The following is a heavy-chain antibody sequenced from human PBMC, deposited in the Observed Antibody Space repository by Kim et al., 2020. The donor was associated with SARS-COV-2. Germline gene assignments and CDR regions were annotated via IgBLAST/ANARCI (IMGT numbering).Heavy chain of an antibody. V-gene: IGHV3-15*01. CDR2: VKSKTDGGTT. D-gene: IGHD1-26*01. CDR1: GFTFSNAW. CDR3: TTESGDF. J-gene: IGHJ4*02. Sequence: GGSLRPSCVASGFTFSNAWMRWVRQAPGKGLEWIGRVKSKTDGGTTDYAAPVKGRFIISRDDSKNTVYLQMNSLKTEDTSVYYCTTESGDFWGQGTLVTV.